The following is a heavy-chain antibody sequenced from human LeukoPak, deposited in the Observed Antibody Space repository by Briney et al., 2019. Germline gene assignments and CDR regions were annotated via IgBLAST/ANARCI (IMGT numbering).Heavy chain of an antibody. D-gene: IGHD2-2*01. Sequence: GGSLRLSCAASGFTFSSYSMNWVRQAPGKGLEWVSSISSSSSYIYCADSVKGRFTISRDNAKNSLYLQMNSLRAEDTAVYYCARSVHCSSTSCYAGYYGMDVWGQGTTVTVSS. CDR3: ARSVHCSSTSCYAGYYGMDV. J-gene: IGHJ6*02. V-gene: IGHV3-21*01. CDR1: GFTFSSYS. CDR2: ISSSSSYI.